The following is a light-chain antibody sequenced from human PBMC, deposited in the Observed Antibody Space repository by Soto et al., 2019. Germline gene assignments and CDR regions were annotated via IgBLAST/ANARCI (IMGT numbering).Light chain of an antibody. J-gene: IGLJ3*02. CDR1: SSNIGAGYD. Sequence: QPVLTQPPSVSGAPGQRVTISCTGSSSNIGAGYDVHWCQQLPGTAPKLLIYGNSNRPSGVPDRFSGSKSGTSASLAITGLQAEDEADYYCQSYDSSLSGNWVFGGGTKLTVL. CDR3: QSYDSSLSGNWV. V-gene: IGLV1-40*01. CDR2: GNS.